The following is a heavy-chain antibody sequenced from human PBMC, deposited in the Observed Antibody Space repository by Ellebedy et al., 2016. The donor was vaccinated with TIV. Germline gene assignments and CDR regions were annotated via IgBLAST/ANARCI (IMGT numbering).Heavy chain of an antibody. V-gene: IGHV1-18*01. J-gene: IGHJ4*02. CDR3: ARFLSGDIVVVPAAREYYFDY. CDR1: GYTFTSYG. CDR2: ISAYNGNT. D-gene: IGHD2-2*01. Sequence: ASVKVSXXASGYTFTSYGISWVRQAPGQGLEWMGWISAYNGNTNYAQKLQGRVTMTTDTSTSTAYMELRSLRSDDTAVYYCARFLSGDIVVVPAAREYYFDYWGQGTLVTVSS.